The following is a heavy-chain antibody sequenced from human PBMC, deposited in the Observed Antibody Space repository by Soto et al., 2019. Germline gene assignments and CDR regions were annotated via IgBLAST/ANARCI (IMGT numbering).Heavy chain of an antibody. V-gene: IGHV1-3*01. D-gene: IGHD4-17*01. CDR1: GYTFSGSV. CDR2: INADNGNT. Sequence: QVQLVQSGAEVKKPGASVKVSCKASGYTFSGSVMHWVRQAPGQGLEWMGWINADNGNTKYSQKFQGRVTMTWDTSASTAYMELSRRLSEDTAIYYCASEIDATTATSLDYWGQGTLVTVSS. CDR3: ASEIDATTATSLDY. J-gene: IGHJ4*02.